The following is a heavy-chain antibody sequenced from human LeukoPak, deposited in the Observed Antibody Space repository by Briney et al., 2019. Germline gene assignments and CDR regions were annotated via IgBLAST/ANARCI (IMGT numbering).Heavy chain of an antibody. J-gene: IGHJ4*02. CDR2: IIPIFGTA. CDR1: GGTFSSYA. CDR3: ASGYCSGGSCPHHLAQFDY. Sequence: ASVKVSCKASGGTFSSYAISWVRQAPGQGLEWMGGIIPIFGTANYAQKFQGRVTITADESTSTAYMELSSLRSEDTAVYYCASGYCSGGSCPHHLAQFDYWGQGTLVTVSS. V-gene: IGHV1-69*01. D-gene: IGHD2-15*01.